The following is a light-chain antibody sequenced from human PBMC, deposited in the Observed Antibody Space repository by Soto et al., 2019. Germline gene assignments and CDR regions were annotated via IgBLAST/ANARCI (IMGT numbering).Light chain of an antibody. CDR1: SSDVGGYNY. J-gene: IGLJ2*01. Sequence: QSVLTQPASVSGSPGQSITISCTGTSSDVGGYNYVSWYQQHPGKAPKLMIYEVSNRPSGVSNRFSGSKFGNTASLTISGLQAEDEADYYCSSYTSSSCVVFGGGTKVTVL. CDR2: EVS. V-gene: IGLV2-14*01. CDR3: SSYTSSSCVV.